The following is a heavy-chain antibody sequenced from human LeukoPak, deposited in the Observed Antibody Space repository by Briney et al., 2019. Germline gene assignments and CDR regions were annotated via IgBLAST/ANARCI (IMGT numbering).Heavy chain of an antibody. D-gene: IGHD6-13*01. CDR1: GFTFSSYW. CDR2: IKQDGSEK. V-gene: IGHV3-7*05. Sequence: GGSLRLSCSASGFTFSSYWMSWVRQTPEKGLEWVANIKQDGSEKVYVDSVKGRFTISRDNAKSSLYLQMSGSRAEDTAVYYCARDPYSSSWSYGMDVWGQGTTVTVSS. J-gene: IGHJ6*02. CDR3: ARDPYSSSWSYGMDV.